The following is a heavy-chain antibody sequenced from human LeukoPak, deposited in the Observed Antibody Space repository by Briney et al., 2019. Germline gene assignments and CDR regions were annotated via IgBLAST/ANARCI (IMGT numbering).Heavy chain of an antibody. CDR1: RGSISSGSYY. D-gene: IGHD3-3*01. CDR2: IYTSGST. V-gene: IGHV4-61*02. CDR3: VRGTHYDFCSGYPPLDYYYMDV. J-gene: IGHJ6*03. Sequence: PSETLSLTCTVSRGSISSGSYYWSWIRQPAGKGLEWIGRIYTSGSTNYNPSLKSRVTISVDTSKNQFSLKLSSVTAADTAVYYCVRGTHYDFCSGYPPLDYYYMDVWGKGTTVTVSS.